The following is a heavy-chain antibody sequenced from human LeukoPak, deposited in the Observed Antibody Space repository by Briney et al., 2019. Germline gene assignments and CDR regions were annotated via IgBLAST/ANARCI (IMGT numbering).Heavy chain of an antibody. V-gene: IGHV1-69*04. D-gene: IGHD2-15*01. Sequence: SVKVSCKASGGTFSSYAISWVRQAPGQGLEWMGRIIPIFGIANYAQKFQGRVTITADKSTSTAYMELSSLRSEDTAVYYCARDPFPRDCSGGSCYSPHNWFDPWGQGTLVTVSP. J-gene: IGHJ5*02. CDR3: ARDPFPRDCSGGSCYSPHNWFDP. CDR2: IIPIFGIA. CDR1: GGTFSSYA.